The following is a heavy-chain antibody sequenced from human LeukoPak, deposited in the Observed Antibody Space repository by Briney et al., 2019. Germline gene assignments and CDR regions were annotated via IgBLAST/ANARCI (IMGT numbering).Heavy chain of an antibody. J-gene: IGHJ4*02. CDR3: ARDSRHGYNTKAHY. D-gene: IGHD5-24*01. Sequence: GGSLRLSCAASGFTFSSYSMNWIRQAPGKGLEWVSSISSSSSYIYYADSVKGRFTISRDNAKNSLYLQMNSLRAEDTAVYYCARDSRHGYNTKAHYWGQGTLVTVSS. CDR1: GFTFSSYS. V-gene: IGHV3-21*01. CDR2: ISSSSSYI.